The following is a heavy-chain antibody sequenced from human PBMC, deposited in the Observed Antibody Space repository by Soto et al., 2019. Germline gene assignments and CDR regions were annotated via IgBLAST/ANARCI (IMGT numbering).Heavy chain of an antibody. Sequence: LGGSLRLSCAASGFTFSSYAMSWVRQAPGKGLEWVSAISGSGGSTYYADSVKGRFTISRDNSKNTLYLQMNSLRAEDTAVYYCAKDQARYCSSTSCYTWDYYYGMDVWGQGTTVTVSS. CDR1: GFTFSSYA. CDR3: AKDQARYCSSTSCYTWDYYYGMDV. CDR2: ISGSGGST. D-gene: IGHD2-2*02. V-gene: IGHV3-23*01. J-gene: IGHJ6*02.